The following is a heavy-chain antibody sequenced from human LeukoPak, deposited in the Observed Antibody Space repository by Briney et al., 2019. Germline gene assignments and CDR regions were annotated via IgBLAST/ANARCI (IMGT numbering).Heavy chain of an antibody. Sequence: HGESLRISCKGYGYSFTSYWIIWVRQMPGKGLEWMGRIDPSDSYTNYSPSLQAHVIISADKSISAAYLQWSNLKASDTAMYYCARARGDHYSFDYWGQGTLVTVSS. CDR3: ARARGDHYSFDY. V-gene: IGHV5-10-1*01. D-gene: IGHD3-10*01. CDR2: IDPSDSYT. J-gene: IGHJ4*02. CDR1: GYSFTSYW.